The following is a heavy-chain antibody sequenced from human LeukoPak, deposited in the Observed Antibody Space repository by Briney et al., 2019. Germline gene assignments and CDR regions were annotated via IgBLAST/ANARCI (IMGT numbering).Heavy chain of an antibody. J-gene: IGHJ4*02. Sequence: SETLSLTCTVSGGSISSYYWSWIRQSPGKGLEWIGYIYYSGSTNYNPSLKSQFTISVDTSKNQFSLKLRSVTAADTAVYYCASTLTYYYGSGSYYIDCWGQGTLVTVSS. CDR1: GGSISSYY. V-gene: IGHV4-59*08. CDR2: IYYSGST. CDR3: ASTLTYYYGSGSYYIDC. D-gene: IGHD3-10*01.